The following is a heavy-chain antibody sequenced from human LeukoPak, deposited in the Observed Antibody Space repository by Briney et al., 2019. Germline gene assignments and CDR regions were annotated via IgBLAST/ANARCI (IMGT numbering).Heavy chain of an antibody. CDR2: IKSKGDGGAA. Sequence: GGSLRPSCAASGSGFTFGNACMSGVRQAPGKGLEWVGRIKSKGDGGAADYAAPVKGRFTISRDDSKNTQYLQMNSLKVEDTAVYYCTTDWYDYWGQGTLVTVSS. D-gene: IGHD6-13*01. CDR3: TTDWYDY. V-gene: IGHV3-15*01. CDR1: GSGFTFGNAC. J-gene: IGHJ4*02.